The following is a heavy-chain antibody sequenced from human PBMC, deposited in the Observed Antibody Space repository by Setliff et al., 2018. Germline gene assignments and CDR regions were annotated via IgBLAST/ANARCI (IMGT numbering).Heavy chain of an antibody. Sequence: GESLKISCAASGFVFGTYGMHWVRQAPGKGLDWVASVRFDGSYKVYADSVKGRFTISRDNSENTLFLQMTSLRPEDTAVYYCARDVYDFRTGLAAPWGQGTLVTVSS. V-gene: IGHV3-30*02. D-gene: IGHD3-3*01. CDR3: ARDVYDFRTGLAAP. CDR2: VRFDGSYK. CDR1: GFVFGTYG. J-gene: IGHJ5*02.